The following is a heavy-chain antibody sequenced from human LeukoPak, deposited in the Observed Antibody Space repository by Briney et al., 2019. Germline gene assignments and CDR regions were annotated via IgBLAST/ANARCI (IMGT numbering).Heavy chain of an antibody. Sequence: GESLKISCKGSGYSFTSYWIGWVRQMPGKGLERMGIIYPSDSDTRYSPSFQGQVTISADKSITTAYLQWNSLQASDTAMYYCARRIAARAGEGIDYWGQGTLVTVSS. CDR1: GYSFTSYW. V-gene: IGHV5-51*01. CDR2: IYPSDSDT. J-gene: IGHJ4*02. D-gene: IGHD2-21*01. CDR3: ARRIAARAGEGIDY.